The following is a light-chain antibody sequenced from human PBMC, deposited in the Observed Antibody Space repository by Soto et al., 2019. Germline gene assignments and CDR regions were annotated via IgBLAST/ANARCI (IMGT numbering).Light chain of an antibody. J-gene: IGLJ1*01. Sequence: QSVLTQPASVSGSPGQSITISCAGTSSDVGAYKYVSWYQQHPGKAPKLLIYEATNRPSGVSDRFSASKSDNTASLTISGLQAEDEADYYCSSYSRNTLFVFGTGTKLTVL. V-gene: IGLV2-14*01. CDR2: EAT. CDR1: SSDVGAYKY. CDR3: SSYSRNTLFV.